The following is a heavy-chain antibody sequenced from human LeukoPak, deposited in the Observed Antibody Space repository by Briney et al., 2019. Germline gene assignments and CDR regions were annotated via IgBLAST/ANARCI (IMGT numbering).Heavy chain of an antibody. D-gene: IGHD3-10*01. CDR1: GYTLTELS. Sequence: ASVKVSCKVSGYTLTELSMHWVRQAPGKGLEWMGGFDPEDGETIYAQKFQGRVTMTEDTSTDTAYMELSSLRSEDTAVYYCATSGYYGSGSYLYWYSDLWGRGTLVTVSS. V-gene: IGHV1-24*01. J-gene: IGHJ2*01. CDR2: FDPEDGET. CDR3: ATSGYYGSGSYLYWYSDL.